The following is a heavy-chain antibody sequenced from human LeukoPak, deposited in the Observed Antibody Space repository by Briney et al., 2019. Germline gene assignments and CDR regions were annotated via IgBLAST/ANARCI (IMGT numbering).Heavy chain of an antibody. Sequence: GGSLRLSYAASGISFTSFAMTWVRQAPGKGLEWVSVITGSGRTFYAASVEGRFTISRDNSKNTLSLQLDSLTADDTAIYYCAKGKRVGSPYYFDSWGQGTLVTASS. V-gene: IGHV3-23*01. CDR3: AKGKRVGSPYYFDS. J-gene: IGHJ4*02. D-gene: IGHD6-6*01. CDR2: ITGSGRT. CDR1: GISFTSFA.